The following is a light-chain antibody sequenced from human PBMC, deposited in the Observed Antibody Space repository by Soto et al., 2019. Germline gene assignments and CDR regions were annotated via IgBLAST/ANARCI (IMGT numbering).Light chain of an antibody. Sequence: QSVLTQPASVSGSPGQSITISCTGTSSDVGGYDYVSWFQQYPGRAPKLIIYEVTNRPSGVSNRFSGSKSGYTASLTISGLQAKDEAYYHCCSYTSTRTYVFGTGTKLTVL. CDR1: SSDVGGYDY. V-gene: IGLV2-14*01. J-gene: IGLJ1*01. CDR3: CSYTSTRTYV. CDR2: EVT.